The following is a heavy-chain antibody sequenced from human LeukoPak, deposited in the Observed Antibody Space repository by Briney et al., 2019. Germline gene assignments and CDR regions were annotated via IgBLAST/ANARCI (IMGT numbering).Heavy chain of an antibody. CDR1: GYTFTSYG. J-gene: IGHJ4*02. CDR3: ARASPDLIQGAVDY. D-gene: IGHD1-1*01. V-gene: IGHV1-18*01. Sequence: ASVKVSCMASGYTFTSYGISWVRQPPGQGLAGMGWISAYNGNTNYAQKLQGRVTMTTDTSTSTAYMELRSLRSDDTAVYYCARASPDLIQGAVDYWGQGTLVTVSS. CDR2: ISAYNGNT.